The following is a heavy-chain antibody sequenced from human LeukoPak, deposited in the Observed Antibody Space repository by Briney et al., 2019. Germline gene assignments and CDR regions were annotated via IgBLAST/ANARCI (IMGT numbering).Heavy chain of an antibody. CDR1: GGSISTYY. J-gene: IGHJ2*01. Sequence: SETLSLTCTVSGGSISTYYWSWIRQPPGKGLEWIGYIYYTGSTNYNPSLKSRVTISVDTSKNQFSLKLSSVTAADTAVYYCAGYSSGWSSVWYFDLWGRGTLVTVSS. D-gene: IGHD6-19*01. CDR3: AGYSSGWSSVWYFDL. V-gene: IGHV4-59*01. CDR2: IYYTGST.